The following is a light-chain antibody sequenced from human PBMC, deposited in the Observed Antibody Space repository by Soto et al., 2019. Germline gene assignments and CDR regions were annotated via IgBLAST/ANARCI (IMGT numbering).Light chain of an antibody. J-gene: IGLJ2*01. CDR3: SSYTSSSTLDVV. CDR1: SSNIGNNG. V-gene: IGLV2-14*01. CDR2: EVS. Sequence: QSVLTQTPSVSAAPRQRVTISCSGSSSNIGNNGVSWYQQLPGKAPKLMIYEVSNRPSGVSNRFSGSKSGNTASLTISGLQAEDEADYYCSSYTSSSTLDVVFGGGTKLTVL.